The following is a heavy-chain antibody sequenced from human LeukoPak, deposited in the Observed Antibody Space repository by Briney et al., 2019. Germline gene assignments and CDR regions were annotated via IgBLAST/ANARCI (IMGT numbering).Heavy chain of an antibody. D-gene: IGHD4-11*01. J-gene: IGHJ5*02. V-gene: IGHV1-69*02. CDR1: GYTFTSYY. CDR3: ASGRMTTETTYCFDP. CDR2: IIPIFGIT. Sequence: GASVKVSCKASGYTFTSYYMHWVRQAPGQGLEWVGRIIPIFGITDYAQKFQGRVTITADKSTSTAYMEFSSLRSEDTAVYYCASGRMTTETTYCFDPWGQGTLITVSS.